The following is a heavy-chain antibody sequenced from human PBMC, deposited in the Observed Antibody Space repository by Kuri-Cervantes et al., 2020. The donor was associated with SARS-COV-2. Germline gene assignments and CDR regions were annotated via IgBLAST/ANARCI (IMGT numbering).Heavy chain of an antibody. V-gene: IGHV3-48*02. CDR1: GFTFSSYA. CDR3: ARDRRVEWQHLTAYYYYYGLDV. CDR2: ISSSSSTI. D-gene: IGHD3-3*01. J-gene: IGHJ6*02. Sequence: GGSLRLSCAASGFTFSSYAMHWVRQAPGKGLEWVSYISSSSSTIYYADSVKGRFTISRDNAKNSLYLQMNSLRDEDTAVYFCARDRRVEWQHLTAYYYYYGLDVWGQGTTVTVSS.